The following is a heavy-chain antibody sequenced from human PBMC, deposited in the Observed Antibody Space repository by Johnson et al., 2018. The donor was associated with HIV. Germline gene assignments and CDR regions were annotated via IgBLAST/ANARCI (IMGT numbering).Heavy chain of an antibody. CDR2: IRYDGSNK. V-gene: IGHV3-30*02. CDR1: GFTFSSYG. D-gene: IGHD1-26*01. Sequence: QVQLVESGGGVVQPGGSLRLSCAASGFTFSSYGMHWVSQAPGKGLEWVAFIRYDGSNKYYEDSVKGRFTISRDNSKNTLYLQMNSLRAEDTAVYYCAKDTVSGSYYDAFDIWGQGTMVTVSS. J-gene: IGHJ3*02. CDR3: AKDTVSGSYYDAFDI.